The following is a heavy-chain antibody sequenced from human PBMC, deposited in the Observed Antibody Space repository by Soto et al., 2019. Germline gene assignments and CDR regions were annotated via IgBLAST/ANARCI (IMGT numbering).Heavy chain of an antibody. CDR1: GGSVSSGSYY. CDR2: IYYSGST. V-gene: IGHV4-61*01. D-gene: IGHD6-13*01. CDR3: ARDIEVGRAGFFDY. Sequence: QVQLQESGPGLVKPSETLSLTCTVSGGSVSSGSYYWSWIRQPPGKGLEWIGYIYYSGSTNYNPSLKSRVTISVYTSKNQFSLKLSSVTAADTAVYYCARDIEVGRAGFFDYWGQGTLVTVSS. J-gene: IGHJ4*02.